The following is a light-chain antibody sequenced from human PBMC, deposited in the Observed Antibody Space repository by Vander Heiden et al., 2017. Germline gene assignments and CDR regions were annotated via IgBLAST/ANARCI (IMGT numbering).Light chain of an antibody. J-gene: IGKJ4*01. Sequence: EIVLPQSPATLSLSPGERATLSYRASQSVSSYLAWYQQKPGQAPRLLIYDASNRAAGVPARFSGSGSGTDFTLTISSLEPEDFAVYYCQQRYNWPPLTFGGGTKVEIK. CDR3: QQRYNWPPLT. CDR1: QSVSSY. CDR2: DAS. V-gene: IGKV3-11*01.